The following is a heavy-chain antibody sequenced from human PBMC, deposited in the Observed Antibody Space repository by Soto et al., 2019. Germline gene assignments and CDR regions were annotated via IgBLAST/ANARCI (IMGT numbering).Heavy chain of an antibody. CDR3: TTLAAATRDLWYYYGMDV. D-gene: IGHD3-10*01. CDR2: IKSKTDGGTT. Sequence: GGSLRLSCAASGFTFSNAWMNWVRQAPGKGLEWVGRIKSKTDGGTTDYAAPGKGRFTISRDDSKNTLYLQMNSLKTEDTAVYYCTTLAAATRDLWYYYGMDVWGQGTTVTVSS. V-gene: IGHV3-15*07. CDR1: GFTFSNAW. J-gene: IGHJ6*02.